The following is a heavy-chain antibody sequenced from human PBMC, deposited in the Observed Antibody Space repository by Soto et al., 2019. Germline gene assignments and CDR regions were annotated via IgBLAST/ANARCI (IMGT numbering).Heavy chain of an antibody. J-gene: IGHJ4*02. CDR2: MNHNTGNS. Sequence: QVQLVQSGAEVRKPGASVKVSCEASGYTFTSYDIYWVRQASGQGLAWMGWMNHNTGNSGYAQKFQGRVTMTSDTSISTAHMELSSLRSEDTAVYYCARRAETNGWNGFGADKYYFDFWGQGTLVTVSS. D-gene: IGHD1-1*01. CDR3: ARRAETNGWNGFGADKYYFDF. CDR1: GYTFTSYD. V-gene: IGHV1-8*01.